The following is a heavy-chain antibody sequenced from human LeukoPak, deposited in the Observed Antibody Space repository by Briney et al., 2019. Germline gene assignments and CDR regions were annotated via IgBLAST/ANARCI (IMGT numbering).Heavy chain of an antibody. CDR1: GGSISSYC. V-gene: IGHV4-4*07. CDR2: IYTSGST. Sequence: SETLSLTCTVSGGSISSYCWSWIRQPAGKGLEWIGRIYTSGSTNYNPSLKSRVTMSVDTSKNQFSLKLSSVAAADTAVYYCARGGSGWVNTYYFDYWGQGTLVTVSS. CDR3: ARGGSGWVNTYYFDY. J-gene: IGHJ4*02. D-gene: IGHD6-19*01.